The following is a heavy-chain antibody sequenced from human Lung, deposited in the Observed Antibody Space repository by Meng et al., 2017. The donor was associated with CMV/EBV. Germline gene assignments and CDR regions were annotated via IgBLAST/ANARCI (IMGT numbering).Heavy chain of an antibody. CDR1: GYTFTNYG. CDR2: INAYNGDT. J-gene: IGHJ4*02. V-gene: IGHV1-18*01. CDR3: ARVEVGITSGDY. Sequence: QAQRLQAGGGVKKPGSSVKVSCKASGYTFTNYGITWVRQAPGQGLEWMGWINAYNGDTNYAQTLQGRVTMATDTSTSTAYMELRSLRSDDTAVYYCARVEVGITSGDYWGQGTLVTVSS. D-gene: IGHD1-26*01.